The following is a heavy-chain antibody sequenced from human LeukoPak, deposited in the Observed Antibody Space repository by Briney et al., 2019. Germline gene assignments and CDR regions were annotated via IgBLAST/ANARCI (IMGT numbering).Heavy chain of an antibody. CDR3: ARSNVLRFLEWLLSEGDAFDI. CDR2: LNPNRGNT. Sequence: GASVKVSCKASGYTFTSYDINWVRQATGQGLEWRGWLNPNRGNTGYAQKFQGRVTITRNTSISSAYMELSSLRSEDTAVYYCARSNVLRFLEWLLSEGDAFDIWGQGTMVTVSS. D-gene: IGHD3-3*01. V-gene: IGHV1-8*03. J-gene: IGHJ3*02. CDR1: GYTFTSYD.